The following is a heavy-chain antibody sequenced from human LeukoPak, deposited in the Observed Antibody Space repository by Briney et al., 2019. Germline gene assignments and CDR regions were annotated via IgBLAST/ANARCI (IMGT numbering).Heavy chain of an antibody. CDR2: ISAYNGNT. D-gene: IGHD6-13*01. CDR1: GYTFPSYG. J-gene: IGHJ5*02. V-gene: IGHV1-18*01. Sequence: ASVKVSCKASGYTFPSYGISWVRQAPGQGLEWMGWISAYNGNTNYAQKLQGRVTMTTDTSTSTAYMELRSLRSDDTAVYYCARDRRSVAAAGIIFDPWGQGTLVTVSS. CDR3: ARDRRSVAAAGIIFDP.